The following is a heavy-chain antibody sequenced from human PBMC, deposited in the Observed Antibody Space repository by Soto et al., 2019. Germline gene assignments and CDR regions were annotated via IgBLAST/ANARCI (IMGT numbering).Heavy chain of an antibody. D-gene: IGHD6-6*01. CDR2: ISYNGGT. CDR1: DGSINFYF. J-gene: IGHJ5*02. CDR3: ARERPDGARLDP. V-gene: IGHV4-59*12. Sequence: PSETLSLTCTVSDGSINFYFWNWIRQAPGKGLEWIGYISYNGGTNYIPSLKSRVTISLDTSKNQFSLKLSSVTAADTAVYYCARERPDGARLDPWGQGTLVTVSS.